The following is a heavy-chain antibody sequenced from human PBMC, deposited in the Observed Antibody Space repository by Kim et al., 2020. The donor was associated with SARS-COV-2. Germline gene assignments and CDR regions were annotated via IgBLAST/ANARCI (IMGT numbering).Heavy chain of an antibody. CDR3: VKVPSRAVAGTRAFDI. CDR1: GFTFSSYA. J-gene: IGHJ3*02. CDR2: ISSNGGST. V-gene: IGHV3-64D*06. Sequence: GGSLRLSCSASGFTFSSYAMHWVRQAPGKGLEYVSAISSNGGSTYYADSVKGRFTISRDNSKNTLYLQMSSLRAEDTAVYYCVKVPSRAVAGTRAFDIWGQGTMVTVSS. D-gene: IGHD6-19*01.